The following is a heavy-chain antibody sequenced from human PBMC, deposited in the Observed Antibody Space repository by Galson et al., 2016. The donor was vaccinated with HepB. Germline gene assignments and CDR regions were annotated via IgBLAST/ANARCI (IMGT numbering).Heavy chain of an antibody. CDR1: GYSLTEVS. Sequence: SVKVSCKVSGYSLTEVSMHWVRQAPGKGLEWMGGFDPKDGKTVYAQKFQGRVILTEDTSTETAYMELSSLTFEDTAVYYCATEGVRGDVDYWGQGSLVTVSS. D-gene: IGHD3-10*01. J-gene: IGHJ4*02. CDR3: ATEGVRGDVDY. V-gene: IGHV1-24*01. CDR2: FDPKDGKT.